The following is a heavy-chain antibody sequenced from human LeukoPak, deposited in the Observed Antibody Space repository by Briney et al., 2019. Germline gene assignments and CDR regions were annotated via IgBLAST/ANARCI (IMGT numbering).Heavy chain of an antibody. Sequence: ASVKVSFKASGYTFTGYYIHWVRQAPGQGLEWMGWIDPNSGGTNYAQKFQGRVTMTRDTSISTVYMELNKLRSDDTAVYFCARDLTGTTNHRGQGTLVAVSS. V-gene: IGHV1-2*02. CDR3: ARDLTGTTNH. J-gene: IGHJ4*02. CDR2: IDPNSGGT. CDR1: GYTFTGYY. D-gene: IGHD1-20*01.